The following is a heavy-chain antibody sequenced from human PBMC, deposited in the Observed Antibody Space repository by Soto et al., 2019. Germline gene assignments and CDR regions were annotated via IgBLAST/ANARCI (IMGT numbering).Heavy chain of an antibody. CDR2: FHYSGST. J-gene: IGHJ4*01. V-gene: IGHV4-39*01. Sequence: SETLSLTCTVSGGSISSRDSYWGWIRQPPGKGLEWIGSFHYSGSTYYNPSLKSRVTISVDTSKNQLSLRVTSVTAADTAVYYCARGFGRSHFDYWGHGTLATVSS. CDR1: GGSISSRDSY. CDR3: ARGFGRSHFDY. D-gene: IGHD3-16*01.